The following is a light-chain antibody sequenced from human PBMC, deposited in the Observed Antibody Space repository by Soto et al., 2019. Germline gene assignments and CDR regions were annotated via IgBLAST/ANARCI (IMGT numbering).Light chain of an antibody. Sequence: DIQMTQSPSSLSASLGDRVTITCRASQTISDFLNWYQHKPGKAPKLLIYAASSLQGGVPSRFSGSGSGTNFTLTISGLQPEDLATYFCQQSFSTPRTFGQGTKVDIK. J-gene: IGKJ1*01. CDR1: QTISDF. CDR3: QQSFSTPRT. CDR2: AAS. V-gene: IGKV1-39*01.